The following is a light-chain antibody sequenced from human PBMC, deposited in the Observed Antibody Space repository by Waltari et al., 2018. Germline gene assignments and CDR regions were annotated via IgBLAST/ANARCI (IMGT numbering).Light chain of an antibody. Sequence: QSALPQPASVSGSAGQSITISCPGTSRDVGGYNYVSWYQQHPGKAPKLMIYDVSKRPSGVSNRVSGSKSGNTASLTISGLQAEDEADYYCCSYAGSSTLVFGGGTKLTVL. J-gene: IGLJ2*01. CDR2: DVS. CDR1: SRDVGGYNY. V-gene: IGLV2-23*02. CDR3: CSYAGSSTLV.